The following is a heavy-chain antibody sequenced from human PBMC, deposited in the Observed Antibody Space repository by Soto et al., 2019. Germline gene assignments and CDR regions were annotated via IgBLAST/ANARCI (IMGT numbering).Heavy chain of an antibody. D-gene: IGHD5-18*01. Sequence: GGSLRLSCAASGFTFSSYAMHWVRQAPGKGLEWVAVISYDGSNKYYADSVKGRFTISRDNSKNTLYLQMNSLRAEDTAVYYCASQIGYSYVLTYYYYGMDVWGQGTTVTVS. CDR2: ISYDGSNK. J-gene: IGHJ6*02. CDR3: ASQIGYSYVLTYYYYGMDV. V-gene: IGHV3-30-3*01. CDR1: GFTFSSYA.